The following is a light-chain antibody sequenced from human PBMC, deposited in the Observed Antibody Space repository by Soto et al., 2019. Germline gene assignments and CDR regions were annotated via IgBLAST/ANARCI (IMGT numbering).Light chain of an antibody. V-gene: IGLV2-11*01. Sequence: QSALTQPRSVSGSPGQSVTISCTGTNSDVGHYNYVSWYQQHPGKAPKLIIFDVDKRPSGVPDRFSGSKSGTSASLAISGLQSEDEADYYCAAWDDSLNVYVFGTGTKVTVL. CDR2: DVD. CDR3: AAWDDSLNVYV. CDR1: NSDVGHYNY. J-gene: IGLJ1*01.